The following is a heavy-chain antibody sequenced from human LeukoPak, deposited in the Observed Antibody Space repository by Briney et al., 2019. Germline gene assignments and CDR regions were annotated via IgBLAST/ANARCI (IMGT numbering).Heavy chain of an antibody. CDR1: GFTFSSYA. CDR3: ARELPVVVVAGPIDY. J-gene: IGHJ4*02. Sequence: PGGSLRLSCAASGFTFSSYAMHWVRQAPGKGLEWVAVISYDGSNKYYADSVKGRFTISRDNSKNTLYLQINSLRAEDTAVYYCARELPVVVVAGPIDYWGQGTLVTVSS. V-gene: IGHV3-30-3*01. D-gene: IGHD2-15*01. CDR2: ISYDGSNK.